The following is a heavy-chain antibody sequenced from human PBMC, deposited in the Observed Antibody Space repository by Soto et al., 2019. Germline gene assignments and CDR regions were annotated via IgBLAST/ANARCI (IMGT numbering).Heavy chain of an antibody. J-gene: IGHJ6*02. Sequence: PGESLKISCKGSGYSFTSYWINWVRQMPGKGLEWMGRIDPSDSYTNYSPSFQGHVTISADKSISTAYLQWSSLKASDTAMYYCARTLYYYDSSGTKLHYYGMDVWGQGTTVTVSS. V-gene: IGHV5-10-1*01. CDR3: ARTLYYYDSSGTKLHYYGMDV. CDR1: GYSFTSYW. D-gene: IGHD3-22*01. CDR2: IDPSDSYT.